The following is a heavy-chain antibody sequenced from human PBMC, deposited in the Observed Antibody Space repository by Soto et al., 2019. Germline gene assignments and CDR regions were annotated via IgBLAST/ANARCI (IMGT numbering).Heavy chain of an antibody. CDR3: ARGRYCLAGRCFPNWFDS. V-gene: IGHV4-30-4*01. Sequence: SETLSLTCSVSGDSISTVDYFWAWIRQPPGQALEYIGYIYKSATTYYNPSFEGRVAISLDTSKSQFSLNVTSVTAADTAVYFCARGRYCLAGRCFPNWFDSWGQGPLVTVSS. J-gene: IGHJ5*01. D-gene: IGHD2-15*01. CDR1: GDSISTVDYF. CDR2: IYKSATT.